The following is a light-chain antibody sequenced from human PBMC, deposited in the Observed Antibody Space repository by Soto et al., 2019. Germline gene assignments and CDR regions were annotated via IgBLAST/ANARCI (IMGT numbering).Light chain of an antibody. CDR1: SNDVGAFNY. CDR2: GVS. Sequence: QSALTQPASVSGSPGQSITISCTGSSNDVGAFNYVSWYRHSPGEAPKVLIRGVSIRPSGVSIRFSASKSANTASLTISGLQAEDEADYYCSSLTTSFTYVFGTGTKLTVL. J-gene: IGLJ1*01. V-gene: IGLV2-14*03. CDR3: SSLTTSFTYV.